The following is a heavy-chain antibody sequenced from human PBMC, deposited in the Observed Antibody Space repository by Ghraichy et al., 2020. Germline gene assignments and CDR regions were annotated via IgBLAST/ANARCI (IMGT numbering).Heavy chain of an antibody. D-gene: IGHD3-3*01. V-gene: IGHV3-7*01. CDR2: IKHDGSEK. Sequence: GESLNISCAVSGFTFNKYWMSWVRQAPGKGLEWVANIKHDGSEKYYVDSLKGRFTISRDNAMNSLYLQMTSLRAEDTAVYYCAREGHDARFGVVIGLYGMDVWGQGTTVTVSS. CDR3: AREGHDARFGVVIGLYGMDV. J-gene: IGHJ6*02. CDR1: GFTFNKYW.